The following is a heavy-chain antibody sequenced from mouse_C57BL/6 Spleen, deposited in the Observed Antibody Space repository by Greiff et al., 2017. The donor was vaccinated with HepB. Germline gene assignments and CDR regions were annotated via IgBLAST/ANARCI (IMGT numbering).Heavy chain of an antibody. Sequence: QVQLQQPGAELVRPGTSVKLSCKASGYTFTSYWMHWVKQRPGQGLEWIGVIDPSDSYTNYNQKFKGKATLTVDTSSSTAYMQLSSLTSEDSAVYYCAKATGVDYWGQGTTVTVSA. CDR1: GYTFTSYW. V-gene: IGHV1-59*01. D-gene: IGHD1-1*01. CDR3: AKATGVDY. CDR2: IDPSDSYT. J-gene: IGHJ2*01.